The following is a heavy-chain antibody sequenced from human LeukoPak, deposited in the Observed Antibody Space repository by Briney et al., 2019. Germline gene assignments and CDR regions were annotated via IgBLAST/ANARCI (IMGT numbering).Heavy chain of an antibody. V-gene: IGHV4-59*08. D-gene: IGHD3-16*01. J-gene: IGHJ3*02. Sequence: PSEPLSLTCTVSGGSINNYYWTWIRQPPGKALQWIGFIYYRGSTNYNPSLKSRVTISVDTSKNQFSLKLSSVTAADTAVYYCARHFYVFNKAFDIWGQGTVVTVSS. CDR1: GGSINNYY. CDR3: ARHFYVFNKAFDI. CDR2: IYYRGST.